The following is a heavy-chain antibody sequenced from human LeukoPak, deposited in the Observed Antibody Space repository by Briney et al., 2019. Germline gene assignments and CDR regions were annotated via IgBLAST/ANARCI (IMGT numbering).Heavy chain of an antibody. V-gene: IGHV4-39*07. J-gene: IGHJ4*02. CDR2: IYYSGST. D-gene: IGHD3-22*01. CDR1: GGSISSSSYY. CDR3: ASQGSPYYYDSSGYGFDY. Sequence: SETLSLTCTVSGGSISSSSYYWGWIRQPPGKGLEWIGSIYYSGSTYYNPSLKSRVTISVDTSKNQFSLKLSSVTAADTAVYYCASQGSPYYYDSSGYGFDYWGQGTLVTVSS.